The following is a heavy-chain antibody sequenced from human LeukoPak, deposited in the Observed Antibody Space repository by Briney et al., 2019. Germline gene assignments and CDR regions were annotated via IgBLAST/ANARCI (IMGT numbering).Heavy chain of an antibody. Sequence: GGSLRLSCAASGFTFSNYWMHWVRQAPGKGLVWVSRINSDGSSTTYADSVKGRFAMSRDNAKNTLYLQMNSLRAEDTAVYYCARGGITAMDGCWGQGTLVTVSS. J-gene: IGHJ4*02. CDR2: INSDGSST. CDR1: GFTFSNYW. D-gene: IGHD5-18*01. V-gene: IGHV3-74*01. CDR3: ARGGITAMDGC.